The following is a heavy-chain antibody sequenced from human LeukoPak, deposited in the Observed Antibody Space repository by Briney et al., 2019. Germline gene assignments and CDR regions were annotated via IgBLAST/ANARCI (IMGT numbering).Heavy chain of an antibody. CDR2: IIPIFGTA. V-gene: IGHV1-69*13. CDR3: ARDPLEYSSSFYYYYGMDV. CDR1: GGTFSSYA. Sequence: ASVKVSGTASGGTFSSYAISWVRQAPGQGLEWMGGIIPIFGTANYARKFQGRVTITADESTSTAYMELSSLRSEDTAVYYCARDPLEYSSSFYYYYGMDVWGQGTTVTVSS. D-gene: IGHD6-6*01. J-gene: IGHJ6*02.